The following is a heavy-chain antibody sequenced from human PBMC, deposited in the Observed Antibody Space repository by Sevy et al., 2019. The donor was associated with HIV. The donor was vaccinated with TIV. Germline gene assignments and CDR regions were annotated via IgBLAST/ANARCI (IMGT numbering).Heavy chain of an antibody. CDR2: IRSKAYGGTT. V-gene: IGHV3-49*03. CDR1: GFTFGDYA. Sequence: GGSLRLSCTASGFTFGDYAMSWFRQAPGKGLEWVGFIRSKAYGGTTEYAASVKGRFTISRDDSKSIAYLQMNSLKTEDTAVYYCRLDIVVVVAATHDAFDIWGQGTMVTVSS. D-gene: IGHD2-15*01. J-gene: IGHJ3*02. CDR3: RLDIVVVVAATHDAFDI.